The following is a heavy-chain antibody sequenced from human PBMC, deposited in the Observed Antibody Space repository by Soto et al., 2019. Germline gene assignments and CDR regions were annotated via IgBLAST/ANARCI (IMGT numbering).Heavy chain of an antibody. Sequence: PSETLSLTCTFSAGSISGGGYYWSCIRQYPGKGLAWLGYIYYSGSTYYNPSLKSRVTITVDTSKNQFSLKLRSVTAADTAAYYCARTKRDIVATTPCYFDYWGQGTRVTVSS. D-gene: IGHD5-12*01. J-gene: IGHJ4*02. CDR2: IYYSGST. V-gene: IGHV4-31*03. CDR1: AGSISGGGYY. CDR3: ARTKRDIVATTPCYFDY.